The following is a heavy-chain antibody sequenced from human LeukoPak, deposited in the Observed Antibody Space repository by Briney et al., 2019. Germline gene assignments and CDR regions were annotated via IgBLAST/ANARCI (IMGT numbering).Heavy chain of an antibody. J-gene: IGHJ4*02. CDR1: GGSISSYY. CDR2: IYYSGST. CDR3: ARGIPLAYYDILTGYPTTIFDY. D-gene: IGHD3-9*01. V-gene: IGHV4-59*01. Sequence: SETLSLTCTVSGGSISSYYWSWIRQPPGKGLEWIGYIYYSGSTNYNPSLKSRVTISVDTSKNQSSLKLSSVTAADTAVYYCARGIPLAYYDILTGYPTTIFDYWGQGTLVTVSS.